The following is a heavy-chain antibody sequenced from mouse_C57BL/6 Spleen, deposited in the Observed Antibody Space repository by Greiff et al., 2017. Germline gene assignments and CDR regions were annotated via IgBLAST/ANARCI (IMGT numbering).Heavy chain of an antibody. D-gene: IGHD1-1*01. CDR2: IDPEDGDT. J-gene: IGHJ1*03. V-gene: IGHV14-1*01. CDR1: GFNIKDYY. CDR3: SPHYVGSSSWYFDV. Sequence: EVQLQQSGAELVRPGASVKLSCTASGFNIKDYYMHWVKQRPEQGLEWIGRIDPEDGDTDYAPKFQGKATMTADTSSNTAYLPLSSLTSEDTAVYYCSPHYVGSSSWYFDVWGTGTTVTVSS.